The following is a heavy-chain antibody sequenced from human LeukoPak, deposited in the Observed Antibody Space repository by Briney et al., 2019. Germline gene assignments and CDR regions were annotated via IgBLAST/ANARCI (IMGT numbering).Heavy chain of an antibody. Sequence: ASVKVSCKASGYTFTSYGISWVRQAPGQGLEWMGWISAYNGNTNYAQKLQGGVTMTTDTSTSIAYMELRSLRSDDTAVYYCARDGSSSSSVYYYYGMDVWGQGTTVTVSS. D-gene: IGHD6-6*01. CDR1: GYTFTSYG. CDR2: ISAYNGNT. CDR3: ARDGSSSSSVYYYYGMDV. J-gene: IGHJ6*02. V-gene: IGHV1-18*01.